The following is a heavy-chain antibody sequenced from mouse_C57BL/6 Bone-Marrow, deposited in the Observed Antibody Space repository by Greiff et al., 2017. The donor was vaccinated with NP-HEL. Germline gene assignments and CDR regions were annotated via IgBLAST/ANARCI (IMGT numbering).Heavy chain of an antibody. CDR3: ARSNYGSSYFDY. D-gene: IGHD1-1*01. CDR2: IYPGSGST. V-gene: IGHV1-55*01. Sequence: QVQLKQPGAELVKPGASVKMSCKASGYTFTSYWITWVKQRPGQGLEWIGDIYPGSGSTNYNEKFKSKATLTVDTSSNTAYMQLSSLTSEDSAVYYCARSNYGSSYFDYWGQGTTLTVSS. J-gene: IGHJ2*01. CDR1: GYTFTSYW.